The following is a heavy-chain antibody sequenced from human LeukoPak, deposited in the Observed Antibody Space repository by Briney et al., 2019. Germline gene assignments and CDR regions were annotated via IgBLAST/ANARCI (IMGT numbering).Heavy chain of an antibody. CDR2: ISGSGGST. CDR1: GFTFSSYG. D-gene: IGHD3-22*01. CDR3: AKDPYDYDSLR. Sequence: GGSLRLSCAASGFTFSSYGMSWVRQAPGKGLEWVSAISGSGGSTYYADSVKGRFTISRDNCKNTLYLQMNSLRAEDTAVYYCAKDPYDYDSLRWGQGTLVTVSS. V-gene: IGHV3-23*01. J-gene: IGHJ4*02.